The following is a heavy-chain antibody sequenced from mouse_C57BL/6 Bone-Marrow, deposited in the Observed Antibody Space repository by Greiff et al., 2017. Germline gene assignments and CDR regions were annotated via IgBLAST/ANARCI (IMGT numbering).Heavy chain of an antibody. CDR1: GYSFTGYY. V-gene: IGHV1-42*01. CDR2: INPSTGGT. CDR3: ARGDYYGSSYAWFAY. D-gene: IGHD1-1*01. J-gene: IGHJ3*01. Sequence: EVQLQASGPALVKPGASVKISCKASGYSFTGYYMNWVQQSPEKSLEWIGEINPSTGGTTYNQKFKAKATLTVDKSSSTAYMQLKSLTSEDSAVDYCARGDYYGSSYAWFAYWGQGTLVTVSA.